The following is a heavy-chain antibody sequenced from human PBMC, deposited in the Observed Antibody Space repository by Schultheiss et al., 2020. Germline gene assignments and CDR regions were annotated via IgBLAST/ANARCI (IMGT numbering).Heavy chain of an antibody. CDR1: GNIFTDNW. CDR3: ARLPCGMGMR. J-gene: IGHJ4*02. D-gene: IGHD1-26*01. Sequence: GESLKISCKSSGNIFTDNWTAWVRQVPGKGLEWMGIIYPGDSDTRYSPSFQGQVTISADKSISTAYLQWSSLKASDTAMYYCARLPCGMGMRWGQGTLVTVSS. CDR2: IYPGDSDT. V-gene: IGHV5-51*01.